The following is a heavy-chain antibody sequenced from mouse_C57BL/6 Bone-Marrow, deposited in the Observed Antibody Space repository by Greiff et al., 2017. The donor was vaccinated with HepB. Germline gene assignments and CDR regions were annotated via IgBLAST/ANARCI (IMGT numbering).Heavy chain of an antibody. CDR1: GYTFTSYW. D-gene: IGHD1-1*01. V-gene: IGHV1-64*01. CDR3: ARDYYGSSCDY. J-gene: IGHJ2*01. Sequence: QVQLQQPGAELVKPGASVKLSCKASGYTFTSYWMHWVKQRPGQGLEWIGMIHPNSGSNNYNEKFKSKATLTVDKSSSTAYMQLSSLTSEDSAVYYCARDYYGSSCDYWGQGTTLTVSS. CDR2: IHPNSGSN.